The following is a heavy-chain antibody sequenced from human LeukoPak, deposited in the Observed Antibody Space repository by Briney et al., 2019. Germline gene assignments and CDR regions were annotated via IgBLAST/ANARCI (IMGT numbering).Heavy chain of an antibody. J-gene: IGHJ4*02. Sequence: ASMKVSCKASGYTFINYYMHWVRQAPGQGLEWMAIINPSADSTSYAQKFQGRVTLTRDTSTSTVYMELSSLRSEDAAMYHCARDGGNYAFDSWGQGTLVTVSS. CDR2: INPSADST. CDR1: GYTFINYY. V-gene: IGHV1-46*01. D-gene: IGHD4-11*01. CDR3: ARDGGNYAFDS.